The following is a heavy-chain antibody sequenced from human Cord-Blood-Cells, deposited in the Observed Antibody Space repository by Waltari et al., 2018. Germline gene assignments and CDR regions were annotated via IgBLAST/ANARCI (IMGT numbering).Heavy chain of an antibody. Sequence: QLQLQESGPGLVKPSETLSLTCTVSGGSISSISYYWGWIRPPPGKGLEWIGSIYYSGSTYYNPSLKSRVTISVDTSKNQFSLKLSSVTAADTAVYYCARRFRTYSSSWYGFDYWGQGTLVTVSS. CDR2: IYYSGST. D-gene: IGHD6-13*01. V-gene: IGHV4-39*01. CDR1: GGSISSISYY. J-gene: IGHJ4*02. CDR3: ARRFRTYSSSWYGFDY.